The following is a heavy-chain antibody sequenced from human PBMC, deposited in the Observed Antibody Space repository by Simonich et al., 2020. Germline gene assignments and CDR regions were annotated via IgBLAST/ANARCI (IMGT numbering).Heavy chain of an antibody. CDR3: ARGGLADRRIVYYYYMDV. V-gene: IGHV1-69*09. D-gene: IGHD2-15*01. CDR1: GGTFSSYA. Sequence: QVQLVQSGAEVKKPGSSVKVSCKASGGTFSSYAISWVLQAPGQGFEWVGGIIPILGIANSAQKFQGSVTITADKSTSTAYMELSSLRSEDTAVYYCARGGLADRRIVYYYYMDVWGKGTTVTVSS. J-gene: IGHJ6*03. CDR2: IIPILGIA.